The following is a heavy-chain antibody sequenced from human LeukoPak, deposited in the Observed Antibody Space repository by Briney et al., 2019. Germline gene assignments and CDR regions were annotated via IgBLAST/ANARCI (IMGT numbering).Heavy chain of an antibody. J-gene: IGHJ6*02. CDR3: AREGWEPRGCYYGMDV. CDR1: GFTVSSNY. D-gene: IGHD1-26*01. Sequence: GGSLRLSCAASGFTVSSNYMSWVRQAPGKGLEWVSVIYSGGSTYYADSVKGRFTISRDNSKNTLYLQMNSLGAEDTAVYYCAREGWEPRGCYYGMDVWGQGTTVTVSS. V-gene: IGHV3-66*02. CDR2: IYSGGST.